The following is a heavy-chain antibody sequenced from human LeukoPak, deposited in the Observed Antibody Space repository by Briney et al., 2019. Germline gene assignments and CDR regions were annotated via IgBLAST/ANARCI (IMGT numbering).Heavy chain of an antibody. V-gene: IGHV3-30*01. CDR1: GFTFSGYA. CDR2: VSYEGSHK. J-gene: IGHJ6*02. D-gene: IGHD2-15*01. CDR3: AGTDCSGGSCFRGGRYYYAMDV. Sequence: PGGSLGLSCSASGFTFSGYAMHWVRQAPGKGLEWVALVSYEGSHKYYADSVKGRFTISRDNSNNTLYLQMNSLRVEDTAVYSCAGTDCSGGSCFRGGRYYYAMDVWGQGTTVAVSS.